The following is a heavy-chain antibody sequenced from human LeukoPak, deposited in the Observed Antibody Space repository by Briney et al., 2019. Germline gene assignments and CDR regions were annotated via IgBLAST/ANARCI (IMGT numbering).Heavy chain of an antibody. J-gene: IGHJ4*02. CDR3: ARPLRESGYFYFDY. Sequence: GGSLRLSCAASGFTFDSYSMSWVRQAPGKGLEWVSYITSGSSTICYPDSVKGRFTISRDNAKNSLYLQMNSLRAEDTAVYYCARPLRESGYFYFDYWGQGTLVTVSS. V-gene: IGHV3-48*04. CDR2: ITSGSSTI. CDR1: GFTFDSYS. D-gene: IGHD3-3*01.